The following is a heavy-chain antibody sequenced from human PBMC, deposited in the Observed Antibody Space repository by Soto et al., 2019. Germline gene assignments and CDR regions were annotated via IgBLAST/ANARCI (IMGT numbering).Heavy chain of an antibody. V-gene: IGHV1-18*01. CDR3: ARVGGDYDFWSGYYAQREPKNWFDP. Sequence: GASVKVSCKASGYTFTSYDINWVRQANGQGLEWMGWMNPYNGNTDYAQKLQGRVTMTTDTSTSTAYMELRSLRSDDTVVYYCARVGGDYDFWSGYYAQREPKNWFDPWGQGTLVTVSS. CDR1: GYTFTSYD. D-gene: IGHD3-3*01. CDR2: MNPYNGNT. J-gene: IGHJ5*02.